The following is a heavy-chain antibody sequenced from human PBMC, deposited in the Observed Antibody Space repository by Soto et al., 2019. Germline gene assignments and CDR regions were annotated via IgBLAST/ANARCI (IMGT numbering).Heavy chain of an antibody. D-gene: IGHD6-13*01. V-gene: IGHV1-18*01. J-gene: IGHJ4*02. CDR2: ISAYNGNT. CDR1: GYTFTSYG. CDR3: ARDLMASSSD. Sequence: ASVKVSRKASGYTFTSYGISWVRQATGQGLERMGWISAYNGNTNYAQKLQGRVTMTTDTSTSTAYMELRSLRSDDTAVYYCARDLMASSSDWGQGTLVTVSS.